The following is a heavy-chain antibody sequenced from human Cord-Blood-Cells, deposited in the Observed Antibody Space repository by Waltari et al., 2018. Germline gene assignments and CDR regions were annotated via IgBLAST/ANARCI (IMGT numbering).Heavy chain of an antibody. J-gene: IGHJ4*02. D-gene: IGHD3-10*01. CDR2: IYYSGST. V-gene: IGHV4-39*01. CDR3: ARQGGYYGSGSYYDY. CDR1: GGSISSSSYY. Sequence: QLQLQESGPGLVKPSETLSLTCTVSGGSISSSSYYWGWIRQPPGKGLEWIGRIYYSGSTYYNPSLKSRVTISVDTSKNQFSLKLSSVTAADTAVYYCARQGGYYGSGSYYDYWGQGTLVTVSS.